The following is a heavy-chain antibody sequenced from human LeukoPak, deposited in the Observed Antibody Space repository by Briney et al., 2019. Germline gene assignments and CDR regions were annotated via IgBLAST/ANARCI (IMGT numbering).Heavy chain of an antibody. CDR1: GYTFTGYY. D-gene: IGHD3-22*01. CDR2: IIPIFGTA. Sequence: ASVKVSCKASGYTFTGYYMHWVRQAPGQGLEWMGGIIPIFGTANYAQKFQGRVTITADESTSTAYMELSSLRSEDTAVYYCARAFDSRDAFDIWGQGTMVTVSS. J-gene: IGHJ3*02. CDR3: ARAFDSRDAFDI. V-gene: IGHV1-69*13.